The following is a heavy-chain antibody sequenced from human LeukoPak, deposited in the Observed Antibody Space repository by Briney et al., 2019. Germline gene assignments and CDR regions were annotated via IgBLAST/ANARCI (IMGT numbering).Heavy chain of an antibody. Sequence: SETLSLTCAVSGGSISSGGYSWSWIRQPPGKGLEWIGYIYHSGSTYYNPSLKSRVTISVDRSKNQFSLKLSSVTAADTAVYYCARGTYYYDSSGYQPFNWFDPWGQGTLVTVSS. V-gene: IGHV4-30-2*01. D-gene: IGHD3-22*01. CDR1: GGSISSGGYS. CDR3: ARGTYYYDSSGYQPFNWFDP. CDR2: IYHSGST. J-gene: IGHJ5*02.